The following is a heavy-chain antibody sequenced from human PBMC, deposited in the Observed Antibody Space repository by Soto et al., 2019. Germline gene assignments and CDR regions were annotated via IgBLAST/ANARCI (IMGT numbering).Heavy chain of an antibody. D-gene: IGHD2-2*01. Sequence: QVQLQQWGTGLLKPSETLSLTCAVYGGSFSGYYWSLIRQPPGKGLDWIGEINHSGSTSYNPSLKSRVTISVDTSKNQFSLKLTSVTAADTAVYYCARGSIVVVPAASYYYYYIDVWGKGTTVTVSS. CDR1: GGSFSGYY. CDR3: ARGSIVVVPAASYYYYYIDV. CDR2: INHSGST. J-gene: IGHJ6*03. V-gene: IGHV4-34*01.